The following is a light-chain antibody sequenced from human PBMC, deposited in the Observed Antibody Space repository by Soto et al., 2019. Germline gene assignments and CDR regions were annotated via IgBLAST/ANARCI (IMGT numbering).Light chain of an antibody. Sequence: QSVLTQPPSASGTPGQRVTISCSGSRSNIGSSNVYWDQQLPGTAPKRLIYQNNQPPSGVPDRFSGSKSGTSASLAISGLRADDEAEYYCEAWDDSLSGAVFGGGTQLTVL. CDR1: RSNIGSSN. V-gene: IGLV1-47*01. CDR2: QNN. J-gene: IGLJ7*01. CDR3: EAWDDSLSGAV.